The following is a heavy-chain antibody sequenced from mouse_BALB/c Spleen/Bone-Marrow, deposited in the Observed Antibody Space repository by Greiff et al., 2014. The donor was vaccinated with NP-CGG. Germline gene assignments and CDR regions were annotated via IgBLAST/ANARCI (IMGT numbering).Heavy chain of an antibody. CDR3: ARFRYDWYFDV. V-gene: IGHV1S29*02. CDR1: GYTFTDYN. CDR2: IYPYNGGT. Sequence: VQLKQSGPELVKPGASVKISCKASGYTFTDYNMHWVKQSHGKSLEWIGYIYPYNGGTGYNQKFKSKATLTVDNSSSTAYMELRSPTSEDSAVYYCARFRYDWYFDVWGAGTTVTVSS. J-gene: IGHJ1*01. D-gene: IGHD2-14*01.